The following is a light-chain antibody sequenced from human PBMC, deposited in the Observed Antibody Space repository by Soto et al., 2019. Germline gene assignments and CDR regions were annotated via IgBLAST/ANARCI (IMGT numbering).Light chain of an antibody. CDR1: QTVSRH. J-gene: IGKJ3*01. V-gene: IGKV3-11*01. Sequence: EIVLTQSLATLSLSPGERATLSCRASQTVSRHLSWYQQKPGQAPRLLIYDTSNRATGIPARFSGSGSGTDFTLTISGLDTEDFAVYYCQQRGNWPPGFTFGPGTTVDMK. CDR2: DTS. CDR3: QQRGNWPPGFT.